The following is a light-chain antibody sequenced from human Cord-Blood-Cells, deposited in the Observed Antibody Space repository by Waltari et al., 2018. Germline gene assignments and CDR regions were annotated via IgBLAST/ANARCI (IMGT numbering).Light chain of an antibody. J-gene: IGKJ2*03. Sequence: DIKMTQSPSSLSASVGDRVTITCQASQDISNYLNLYQQKPGKAPKLLIYEASNLETGVPSRFSGSGSGTDFTFTISSLQPEDIATYYCQQYDNLPYSFGQGTKLEIK. CDR2: EAS. CDR1: QDISNY. V-gene: IGKV1-33*01. CDR3: QQYDNLPYS.